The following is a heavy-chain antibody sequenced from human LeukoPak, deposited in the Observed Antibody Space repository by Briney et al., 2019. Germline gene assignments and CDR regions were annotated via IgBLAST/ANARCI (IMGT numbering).Heavy chain of an antibody. CDR2: IIPIFGTA. Sequence: ASVKVSCKASGYTFTSYGISWVRQAPGQGLEWMGGIIPIFGTANYAQKFQGRVTITADESTSTAYMELSSLRSEDTAVYYCARTSYYDILTYYYYYGMDVWGQGTTVTVSS. J-gene: IGHJ6*02. V-gene: IGHV1-69*13. D-gene: IGHD3-9*01. CDR3: ARTSYYDILTYYYYYGMDV. CDR1: GYTFTSYG.